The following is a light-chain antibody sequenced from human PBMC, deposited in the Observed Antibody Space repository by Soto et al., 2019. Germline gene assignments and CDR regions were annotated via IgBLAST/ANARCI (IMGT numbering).Light chain of an antibody. CDR3: QQCNDWPHT. Sequence: EIVMTQSPATLSVSPGERATISCRASQSVSSNLAWYQQKPGQAPRLLIYGAFTRATGIPARFSGRGSGTEFTLTISSLQSEECAVYYCQQCNDWPHTFGQGTKLEI. CDR1: QSVSSN. V-gene: IGKV3-15*01. CDR2: GAF. J-gene: IGKJ2*01.